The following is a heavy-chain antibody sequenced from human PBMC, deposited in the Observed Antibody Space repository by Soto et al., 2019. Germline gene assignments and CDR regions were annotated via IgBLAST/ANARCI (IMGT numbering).Heavy chain of an antibody. CDR2: IYYTGDT. J-gene: IGHJ4*02. V-gene: IGHV4-59*01. CDR3: ARGGWSHDS. D-gene: IGHD2-15*01. Sequence: QVQLQESGPGLLKPSETLSLSCTVSGGSINNYYWTWVRQSPGKGLEWIGYIYYTGDTNYNPSLRSRLTILVDTSKNQFSLNLRSETTADTAVYYCARGGWSHDSWGQGALVTVSS. CDR1: GGSINNYY.